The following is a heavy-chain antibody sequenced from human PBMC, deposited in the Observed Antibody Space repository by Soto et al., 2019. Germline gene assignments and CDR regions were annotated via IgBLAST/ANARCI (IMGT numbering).Heavy chain of an antibody. CDR3: ARSITIFGVVKGHWFDP. CDR2: INHSGNT. Sequence: SVTLSLTCAVYGESFSGYYWSWIRQPPGKGLEWIGEINHSGNTNYNPSLKSRVTISVDTSKTQFSLKLRSVTAADTAVYFCARSITIFGVVKGHWFDPWGQGTLVTVSS. CDR1: GESFSGYY. V-gene: IGHV4-34*01. J-gene: IGHJ5*02. D-gene: IGHD3-3*01.